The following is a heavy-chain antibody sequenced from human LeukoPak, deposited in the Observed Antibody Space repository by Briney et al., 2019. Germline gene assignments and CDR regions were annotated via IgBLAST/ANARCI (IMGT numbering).Heavy chain of an antibody. CDR2: IYYSGST. V-gene: IGHV4-39*07. Sequence: SETLSLTCTVSGGSISSISYYWGWIRQPPGKGLEWIGSIYYSGSTYYNPSLKSRVTISVDTSKNQFSLKLGSVTAADTAVYYCARVPPNSGEAFDIWGQGTMVTVSS. CDR1: GGSISSISYY. CDR3: ARVPPNSGEAFDI. J-gene: IGHJ3*02.